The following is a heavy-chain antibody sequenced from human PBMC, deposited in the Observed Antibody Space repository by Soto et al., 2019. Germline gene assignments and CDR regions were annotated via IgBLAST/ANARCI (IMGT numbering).Heavy chain of an antibody. CDR3: ASPNPQRGSGFLFDY. CDR1: GYTFPVYG. V-gene: IGHV1-18*01. D-gene: IGHD2-21*01. Sequence: ASVKVSCKASGYTFPVYGITWVRQAPGRGLEWMGWITAYNDSIKYAQKFQGRVTMTTDPSTSTAYMELRSLRSEDTAVYYCASPNPQRGSGFLFDYWGQ. J-gene: IGHJ4*02. CDR2: ITAYNDSI.